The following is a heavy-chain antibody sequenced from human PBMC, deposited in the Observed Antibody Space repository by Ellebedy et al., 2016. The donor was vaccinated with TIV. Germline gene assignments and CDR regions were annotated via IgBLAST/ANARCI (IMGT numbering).Heavy chain of an antibody. D-gene: IGHD1-26*01. CDR2: ISSSSSTI. V-gene: IGHV3-48*02. J-gene: IGHJ3*02. CDR3: ARDIWVGATPDDAFDI. CDR1: GFTFSIYS. Sequence: GGSLRLSXAASGFTFSIYSMSWVRQAPGKGLEWVSYISSSSSTIYYADSVKGRFTISRDNAKNSLYLQMNSLRDEDTAVYYCARDIWVGATPDDAFDIWGQGTMVTVSS.